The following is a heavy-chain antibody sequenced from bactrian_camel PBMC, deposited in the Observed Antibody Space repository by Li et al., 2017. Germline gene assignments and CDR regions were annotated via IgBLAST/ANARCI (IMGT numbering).Heavy chain of an antibody. CDR1: GYTFNTY. J-gene: IGHJ4*01. CDR2: IDTGDGST. CDR3: AARADTFYVGSWTEKEHYDD. D-gene: IGHD5*01. Sequence: HVQLVESGGGSALAGGSVRLSCTASGYTFNTYSWFRQAPGKEREGVAAIDTGDGSTYYLNSVEGRFTISHDNAKNTLYLQMNSLKPEDTAIYYCAARADTFYVGSWTEKEHYDDWGQGTQVTVS. V-gene: IGHV3S1*01.